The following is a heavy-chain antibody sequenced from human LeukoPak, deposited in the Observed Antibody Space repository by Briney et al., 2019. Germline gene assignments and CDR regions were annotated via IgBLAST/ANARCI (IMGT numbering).Heavy chain of an antibody. CDR3: ARSSGSYKYYFDY. CDR1: GFTFSSYS. Sequence: GGSLRLSCAASGFTFSSYSMNWVRQAPGKGLEWASSISSSSSYIYYADSVKGRFTISRDNAKNSLYLQMNSLRAEDTAVYYCARSSGSYKYYFDYWGQGTLVTVSS. D-gene: IGHD3-10*01. CDR2: ISSSSSYI. J-gene: IGHJ4*02. V-gene: IGHV3-21*01.